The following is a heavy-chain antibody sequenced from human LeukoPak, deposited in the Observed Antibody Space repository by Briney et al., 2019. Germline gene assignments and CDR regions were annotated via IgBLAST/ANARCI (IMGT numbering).Heavy chain of an antibody. J-gene: IGHJ5*02. CDR3: ARGGDCNSTSCSGLFDP. V-gene: IGHV3-30*03. D-gene: IGHD2-2*01. CDR1: GFTFSHYG. CDR2: ISYDGTNK. Sequence: GRSLRLSCSVSGFTFSHYGMHWVRQAPGKGLEWVAVISYDGTNKYYADSVKDRFTFSRDNSKNTLYLRMNSLRPEDTAVYYCARGGDCNSTSCSGLFDPWGQGTLVTVSS.